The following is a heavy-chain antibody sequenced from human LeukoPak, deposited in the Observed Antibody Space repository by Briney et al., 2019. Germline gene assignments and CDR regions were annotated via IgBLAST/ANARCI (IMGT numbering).Heavy chain of an antibody. D-gene: IGHD3-22*01. CDR3: ARDFTTDSSGYYYAPLY. CDR2: ISWNSGSI. V-gene: IGHV3-9*01. Sequence: GGSLRLSCAASGFNFDDYAMQWVRQAPGKGLEWVSGISWNSGSIAYADSVKGRFTISRDNAKNSLYLQMNSLRAEDTAVYYCARDFTTDSSGYYYAPLYWGQGTLVTVSS. J-gene: IGHJ4*02. CDR1: GFNFDDYA.